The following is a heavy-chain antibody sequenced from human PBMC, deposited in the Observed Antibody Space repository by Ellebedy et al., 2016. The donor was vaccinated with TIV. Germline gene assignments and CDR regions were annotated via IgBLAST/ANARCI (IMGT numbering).Heavy chain of an antibody. V-gene: IGHV4-4*02. CDR1: GESLSSGNW. J-gene: IGHJ4*02. CDR3: ARMDDLLTGYYAFDY. D-gene: IGHD3-9*01. Sequence: MPSETLSLTCAVSGESLSSGNWWSWVRQPPGKGLEWIGEIYHTGRTNYKPSLRSRLTISVDKSRNQISLRLASVTAADTAVYYCARMDDLLTGYYAFDYWGQGTLVIVSS. CDR2: IYHTGRT.